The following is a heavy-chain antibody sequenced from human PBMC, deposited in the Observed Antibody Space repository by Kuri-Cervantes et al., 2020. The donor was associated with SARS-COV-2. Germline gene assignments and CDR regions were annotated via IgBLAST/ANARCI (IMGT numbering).Heavy chain of an antibody. Sequence: SETLSLTCTVSGGSISSGDYYWSWIRQPPGKGLEWIGYIYYSGSTYYNPSLKSRVTISVDTSKNQFSLKLSSVTAADTAVYYCARVRPSTIFGVVIISAWFDPWGQGTLVTVSS. CDR2: IYYSGST. CDR1: GGSISSGDYY. D-gene: IGHD3-3*01. J-gene: IGHJ5*02. V-gene: IGHV4-30-4*08. CDR3: ARVRPSTIFGVVIISAWFDP.